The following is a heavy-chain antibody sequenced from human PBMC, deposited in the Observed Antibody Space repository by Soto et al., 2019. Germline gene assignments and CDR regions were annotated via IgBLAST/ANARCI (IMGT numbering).Heavy chain of an antibody. CDR3: ARSSQYSYDSSEGNFDS. D-gene: IGHD3-22*01. J-gene: IGHJ4*02. CDR1: GGSISSGDYY. CDR2: IYYSGST. Sequence: SETLSLTCTVSGGSISSGDYYWSWIRQPPGKGLEWIGSIYYSGSTNYNPSLKSRVTISVDKSKNQFSLKLSSVTAADTAVYHCARSSQYSYDSSEGNFDSWGRGTLVTVSS. V-gene: IGHV4-30-4*01.